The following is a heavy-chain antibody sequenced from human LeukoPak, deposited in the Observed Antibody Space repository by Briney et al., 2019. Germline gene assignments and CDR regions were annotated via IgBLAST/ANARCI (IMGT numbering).Heavy chain of an antibody. CDR2: IKQDGSEK. CDR3: ARDPYSSSWYLDYYYYGMDV. V-gene: IGHV3-7*01. J-gene: IGHJ6*02. D-gene: IGHD6-13*01. CDR1: GFTFSSYW. Sequence: GGSLRLSCAASGFTFSSYWMSWVRQAPGTGLEWVANIKQDGSEKYYVDSVKGRFTISRDNAKNSLYLQMNSLRAEDTAVYYCARDPYSSSWYLDYYYYGMDVWGQGTTVTVSS.